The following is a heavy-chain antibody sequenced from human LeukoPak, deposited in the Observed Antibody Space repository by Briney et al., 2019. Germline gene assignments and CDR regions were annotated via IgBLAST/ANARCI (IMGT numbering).Heavy chain of an antibody. D-gene: IGHD6-19*01. Sequence: GGSLRLSCAASGFTFDNYAMHWVRQAPGKGLEWLSIISWNSGYIGYADSVKGRFTISRDNAKKSLDLQMTSLRAEDTAFYYCAKVRGTYSSGYFFDYWGQGTLVTVSS. J-gene: IGHJ4*02. CDR1: GFTFDNYA. CDR2: ISWNSGYI. CDR3: AKVRGTYSSGYFFDY. V-gene: IGHV3-9*01.